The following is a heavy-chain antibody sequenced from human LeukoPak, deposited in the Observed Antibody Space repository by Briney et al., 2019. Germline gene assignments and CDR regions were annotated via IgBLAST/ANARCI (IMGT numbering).Heavy chain of an antibody. V-gene: IGHV1-2*02. CDR1: GYTFTSYD. J-gene: IGHJ4*02. CDR2: INPYSGDT. Sequence: ASVKVSCKASGYTFTSYDINWVRQATGQGLEWMGWINPYSGDTNFAQKFQGRVTVTRDTSISTAYMELSRLKSDDTAVYYCARLVHSGVGEDDYWGQGTLVTVSS. D-gene: IGHD3-16*01. CDR3: ARLVHSGVGEDDY.